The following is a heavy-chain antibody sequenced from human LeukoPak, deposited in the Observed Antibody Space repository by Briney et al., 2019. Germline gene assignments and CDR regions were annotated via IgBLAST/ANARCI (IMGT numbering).Heavy chain of an antibody. J-gene: IGHJ4*02. V-gene: IGHV3-30*09. CDR1: GFTFGNYA. Sequence: PGRSLRLSCAASGFTFGNYAMYWVRQAPGRGLEWAAVVSFDGNTTFYSDSVKGRFAISRDNSKNTLYLEMNSLRPEDTAVYYCARFRAATTRFDYWGQGTLVTVSS. CDR3: ARFRAATTRFDY. CDR2: VSFDGNTT. D-gene: IGHD1/OR15-1a*01.